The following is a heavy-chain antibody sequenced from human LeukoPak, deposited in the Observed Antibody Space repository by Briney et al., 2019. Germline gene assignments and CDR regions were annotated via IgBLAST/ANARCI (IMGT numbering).Heavy chain of an antibody. CDR3: VGDPQYCAGDCHYGRSDY. V-gene: IGHV3-7*01. CDR2: IKQDGSEK. J-gene: IGHJ4*02. CDR1: GFTFSDYW. D-gene: IGHD2-21*02. Sequence: PGGSLRLSCAASGFTFSDYWMTWVRQAPGKGLEWVANIKQDGSEKYYVDSVKGRFTISRDKAKNSLYLQMNSLRAEDTAVYYCVGDPQYCAGDCHYGRSDYWGQGTLVTVSS.